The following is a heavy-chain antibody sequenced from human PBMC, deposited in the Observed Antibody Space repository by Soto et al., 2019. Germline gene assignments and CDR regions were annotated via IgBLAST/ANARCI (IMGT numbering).Heavy chain of an antibody. CDR1: GFTLGTYG. Sequence: EVQLLESGGGLIQPGGSLRLSCAASGFTLGTYGMSWVRQAPGKGLEWVSTITGGNTYYAASVKGRFTISRDNSKNTLYLQMSNLRAEDTALYYCAKDKERGGYDSDFDSWGQGTLVTVSS. CDR2: ITGGNT. CDR3: AKDKERGGYDSDFDS. D-gene: IGHD3-3*01. J-gene: IGHJ4*02. V-gene: IGHV3-23*01.